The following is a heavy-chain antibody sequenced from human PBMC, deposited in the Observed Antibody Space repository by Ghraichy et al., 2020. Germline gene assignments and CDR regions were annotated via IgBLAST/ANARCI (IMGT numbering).Heavy chain of an antibody. CDR3: ARDSGIAVAGTRKNYYYYGMDV. J-gene: IGHJ6*02. CDR1: GYTFTSYY. D-gene: IGHD6-19*01. CDR2: INPSGGST. Sequence: ASVKLSCKASGYTFTSYYMHWVRQAPGQGLEWMGIINPSGGSTSYAQKFQGRVTMTRDTSTSTVYMELSSLRSEDTAVYYCARDSGIAVAGTRKNYYYYGMDVWGQGTTVTVSS. V-gene: IGHV1-46*03.